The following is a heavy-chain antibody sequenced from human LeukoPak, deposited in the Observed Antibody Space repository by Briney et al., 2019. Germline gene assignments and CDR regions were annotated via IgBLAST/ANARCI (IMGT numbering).Heavy chain of an antibody. Sequence: GGSLRPSCAASGFTFSDYYMSWIRQAPGKGLEWVSYISSSGSTIYYADSVKGRFTISRDNAKNSLYLQMNSLRAEDTAVYYCARRLIAVAGYYFDYWGQGTLVTVSS. V-gene: IGHV3-11*04. J-gene: IGHJ4*02. CDR1: GFTFSDYY. D-gene: IGHD6-19*01. CDR2: ISSSGSTI. CDR3: ARRLIAVAGYYFDY.